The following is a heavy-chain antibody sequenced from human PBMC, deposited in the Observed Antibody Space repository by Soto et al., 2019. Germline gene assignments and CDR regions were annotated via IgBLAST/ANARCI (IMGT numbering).Heavy chain of an antibody. Sequence: LSLSCAASGFTFSSYDMHWVRQAPGKGLEWVAVISYDGSNKYYADSVKGRFTISRDNSKNTLYLQMNSLRAEDTAVYYCAKVLKRGYYDFWSGPPDFDYWGQRTLVTVSS. J-gene: IGHJ4*02. CDR3: AKVLKRGYYDFWSGPPDFDY. CDR1: GFTFSSYD. CDR2: ISYDGSNK. D-gene: IGHD3-3*01. V-gene: IGHV3-30*18.